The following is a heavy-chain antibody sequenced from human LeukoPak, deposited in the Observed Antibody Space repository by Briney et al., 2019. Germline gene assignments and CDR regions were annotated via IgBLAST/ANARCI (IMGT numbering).Heavy chain of an antibody. J-gene: IGHJ4*02. CDR1: GFTFSSYG. CDR3: AKDVRIAVTWFGY. D-gene: IGHD6-19*01. Sequence: GVSLRLSCAASGFTFSSYGMHWVRQAPGKGLEWVAVISYDGSSKYYADSVKGRFTISRDNSKNTLYLQMNSLRAEDTAVYYCAKDVRIAVTWFGYWGQGTLVPVSS. CDR2: ISYDGSSK. V-gene: IGHV3-30*18.